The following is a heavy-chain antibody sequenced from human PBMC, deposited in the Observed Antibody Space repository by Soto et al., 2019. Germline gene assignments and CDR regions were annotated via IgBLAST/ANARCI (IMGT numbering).Heavy chain of an antibody. J-gene: IGHJ2*01. CDR3: AKVAGGLGYFYL. CDR2: ISASGGNI. V-gene: IGHV3-23*01. D-gene: IGHD3-16*01. CDR1: GFIFSDYA. Sequence: EVQLLESGGGLARPGGSLRLSCVASGFIFSDYAMTWIRQAPGKGLEWVATISASGGNIEYTDSLKGRFTISRDNSKKTVYLQINGLTADDTAVHYCAKVAGGLGYFYLWGRGTLVTVSS.